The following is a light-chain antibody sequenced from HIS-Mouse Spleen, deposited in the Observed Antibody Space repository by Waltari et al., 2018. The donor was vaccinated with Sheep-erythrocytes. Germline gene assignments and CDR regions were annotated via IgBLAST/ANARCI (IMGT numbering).Light chain of an antibody. Sequence: SYELTQPPSVSVSPGQTASITCSGDKLGDKYVCWYQQKPGPSPVLVIYQDSKRPSGLPGRFSGSNSGNTATLTISGTQAMDEADYYCQAWDSSTAVFGGGTKLTVL. CDR1: KLGDKY. J-gene: IGLJ2*01. CDR2: QDS. CDR3: QAWDSSTAV. V-gene: IGLV3-1*01.